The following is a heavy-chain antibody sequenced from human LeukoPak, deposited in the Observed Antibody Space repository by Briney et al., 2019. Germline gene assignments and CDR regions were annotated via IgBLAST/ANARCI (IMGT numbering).Heavy chain of an antibody. Sequence: GASVKVSCKASGYTFTSYDINWVRQATGQGLEWIGWMNPNSGNTGYAQKLQGRVTMTTDTSTSTAYMELRSLRSDDTAVYYCARPPWPYSKVFGYWGQRTLVTVSS. V-gene: IGHV1-8*02. D-gene: IGHD6-13*01. J-gene: IGHJ4*02. CDR2: MNPNSGNT. CDR1: GYTFTSYD. CDR3: ARPPWPYSKVFGY.